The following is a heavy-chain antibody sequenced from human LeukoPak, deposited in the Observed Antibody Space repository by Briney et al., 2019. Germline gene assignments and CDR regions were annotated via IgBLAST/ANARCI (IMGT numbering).Heavy chain of an antibody. CDR3: ARHGRRMVRGNYYFDY. V-gene: IGHV4-34*01. D-gene: IGHD3-10*01. CDR2: IYYSGST. CDR1: GGSFSGYY. Sequence: SETLSLTCAVYGGSFSGYYWSWIRQPPGKGLEWIGSIYYSGSTYYNPSLKSRVTISVDTSKNQFSLKLTSVTAADTAVYYCARHGRRMVRGNYYFDYWGQGTLVTVSS. J-gene: IGHJ4*02.